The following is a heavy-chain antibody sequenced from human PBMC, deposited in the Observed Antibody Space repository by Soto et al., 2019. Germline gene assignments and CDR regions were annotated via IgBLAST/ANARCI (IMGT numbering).Heavy chain of an antibody. CDR1: GFTFSSYG. D-gene: IGHD3-10*02. J-gene: IGHJ3*02. V-gene: IGHV3-33*01. CDR3: ARERITMSRGAFDI. CDR2: IWYDGSNK. Sequence: GGSLRLSCAASGFTFSSYGMHWVRQAPGKGLEWVAVIWYDGSNKYYADSVKGRFTISRDNSKNTLYLQMNSLRAEDTAVYYCARERITMSRGAFDIWGQGTMVTVSS.